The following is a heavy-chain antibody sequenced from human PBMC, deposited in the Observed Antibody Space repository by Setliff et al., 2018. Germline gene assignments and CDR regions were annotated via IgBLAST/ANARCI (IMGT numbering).Heavy chain of an antibody. CDR1: GGSISSSSYY. J-gene: IGHJ4*02. CDR3: ARDGSSSWYAGTD. CDR2: IYYSGST. V-gene: IGHV4-39*07. D-gene: IGHD6-13*01. Sequence: SETLSLTCTVSGGSISSSSYYWGWIRQPPGKGLEWIGSIYYSGSTYYNPSLKSRVTISVDTSKNQFSLKLSSVTAADTAVYYCARDGSSSWYAGTDWGQGTLVTVSS.